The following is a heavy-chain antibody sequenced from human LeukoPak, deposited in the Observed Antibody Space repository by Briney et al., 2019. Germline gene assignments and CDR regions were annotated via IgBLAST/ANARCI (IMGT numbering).Heavy chain of an antibody. CDR3: ARERLFSNDY. CDR1: GFTFTTYT. Sequence: GGSLRLSCAASGFTFTTYTMNWVRQAPGKGLEWVSSISSSSTYIYYADSVKGRFTISRDNAKNSVYLQMNSLRAEDTAVYYCARERLFSNDYWGQGTLVTVSS. J-gene: IGHJ4*02. D-gene: IGHD3-9*01. CDR2: ISSSSTYI. V-gene: IGHV3-21*01.